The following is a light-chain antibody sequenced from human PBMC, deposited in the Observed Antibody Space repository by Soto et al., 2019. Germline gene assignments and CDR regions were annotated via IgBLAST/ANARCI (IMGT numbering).Light chain of an antibody. CDR2: GAS. Sequence: EIVLTQSPGTLSLSPGERATLSCRASQSVSSNYLAWYQQKPGQAPRLLIYGASSRATGIPDRFSGSGSETDFTLTISRLGPEDFAVYYCQHYGRSAYTFGQGTTLEIK. CDR3: QHYGRSAYT. V-gene: IGKV3-20*01. CDR1: QSVSSNY. J-gene: IGKJ2*01.